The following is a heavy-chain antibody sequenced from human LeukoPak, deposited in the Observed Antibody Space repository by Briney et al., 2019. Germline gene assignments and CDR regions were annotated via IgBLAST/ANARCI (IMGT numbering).Heavy chain of an antibody. CDR2: IFYDGTS. CDR3: ARRVSYGELDY. V-gene: IGHV4-39*01. Sequence: SETLSLTCTVSGGSISSRTYFWAWIRQPPQKGLEYIGNIFYDGTSYYNPSLKSRVTISVDTSKNQFSLNVGSVTAADTALYYCARRVSYGELDYWGPGILVTVSS. D-gene: IGHD2-8*01. CDR1: GGSISSRTYF. J-gene: IGHJ4*01.